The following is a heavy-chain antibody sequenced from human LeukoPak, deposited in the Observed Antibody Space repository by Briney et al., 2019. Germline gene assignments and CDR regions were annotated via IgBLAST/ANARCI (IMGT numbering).Heavy chain of an antibody. CDR1: GGTFSSYA. J-gene: IGHJ4*02. V-gene: IGHV1-69*06. CDR2: IIPIFGTA. D-gene: IGHD4-11*01. CDR3: ATPPSTVTTGGFDY. Sequence: SVKVSCKASGGTFSSYAISWVRQAPGQGLEWMGGIIPIFGTANYAQKFQGRVTITADKSTSTAYMELSSLRSEDTAVYYCATPPSTVTTGGFDYWGQGTLVTVSS.